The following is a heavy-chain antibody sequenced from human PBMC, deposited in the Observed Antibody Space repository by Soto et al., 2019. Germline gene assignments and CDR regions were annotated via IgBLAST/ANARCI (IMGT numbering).Heavy chain of an antibody. CDR1: GQSFSGHS. CDR2: INESGST. Sequence: NPSETQSLTCAVYGQSFSGHSWAWIRQPPGKGLEWIGEINESGSTYYNPSLKSRVTISTDTSKNQFSLKLSSVSAADTAAYFCARGSGIVALPGELEDVKYDYRGQGTLVTVSS. CDR3: ARGSGIVALPGELEDVKYDY. J-gene: IGHJ4*02. V-gene: IGHV4-34*01. D-gene: IGHD1-1*01.